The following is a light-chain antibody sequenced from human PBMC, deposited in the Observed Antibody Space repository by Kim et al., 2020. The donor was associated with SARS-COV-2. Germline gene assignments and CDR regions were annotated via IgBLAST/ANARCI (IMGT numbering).Light chain of an antibody. CDR1: QSVSSN. CDR3: QQYNNWPPYT. V-gene: IGKV3-15*01. J-gene: IGKJ2*01. Sequence: EIVMTQSPATLSVSPGERATLSCRASQSVSSNLAWYQQKPGQATRLLIHGASTRATGVPARFSGSGSGTEFTLTISSLQSEDFAVYYCQQYNNWPPYTFGQGTKLEI. CDR2: GAS.